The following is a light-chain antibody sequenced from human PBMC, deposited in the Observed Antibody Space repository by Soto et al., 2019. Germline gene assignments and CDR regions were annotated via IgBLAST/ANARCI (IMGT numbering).Light chain of an antibody. CDR1: KLGDKY. Sequence: SYELTQPPSVSVSPGQTASITCSGDKLGDKYACWYQQKPRQSPVLVIYQDSKRPSGIPERFSGSNSGNTATLTISGTQAIDEADYYCQAWDSRPVVFGGGTKLTVL. CDR3: QAWDSRPVV. V-gene: IGLV3-1*01. CDR2: QDS. J-gene: IGLJ2*01.